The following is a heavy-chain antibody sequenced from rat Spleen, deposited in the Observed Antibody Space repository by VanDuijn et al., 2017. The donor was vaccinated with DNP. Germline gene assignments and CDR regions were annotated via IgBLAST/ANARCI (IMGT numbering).Heavy chain of an antibody. CDR1: GFSLTSYN. J-gene: IGHJ2*01. Sequence: QVQLKESGPGLVQPSQTLSLTCTVSGFSLTSYNVHWVRQPPGKGLEWIAAISSGGDTHYNSALKSRLSINRDISESQVFLKVNSLQTEDTAIYFCSKDSYGYNFDYWGQGVMVTVSS. CDR3: SKDSYGYNFDY. V-gene: IGHV2-6*01. CDR2: ISSGGDT. D-gene: IGHD1-6*01.